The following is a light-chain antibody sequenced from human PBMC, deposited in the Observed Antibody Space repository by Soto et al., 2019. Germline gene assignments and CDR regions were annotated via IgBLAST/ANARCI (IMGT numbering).Light chain of an antibody. J-gene: IGLJ1*01. CDR1: SSDVGGYNY. V-gene: IGLV2-14*03. Sequence: QSALTHPASVSGSPGQSITISCTGTSSDVGGYNYVSWYQHHPGEAPKLMIYDVSNRPSGVSNRFSGSKSGNTASLTISGLQPEDEADYYCSSYTTSNTRQIVFGTGTKLTVL. CDR2: DVS. CDR3: SSYTTSNTRQIV.